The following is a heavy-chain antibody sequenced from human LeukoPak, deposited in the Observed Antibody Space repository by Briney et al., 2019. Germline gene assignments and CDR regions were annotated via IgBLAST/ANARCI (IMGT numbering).Heavy chain of an antibody. CDR3: ARDLDAFDI. CDR1: GFTFSDYY. V-gene: IGHV3-7*03. Sequence: QAGGSLRLSCAASGFTFSDYYMSWIRQAPGKGLEWVANIKQDGSEKYYVDSVKGRFTISRDNAKNSLYLQMNSLRAEDTAVYYCARDLDAFDIWGQGTMVTVSS. J-gene: IGHJ3*02. CDR2: IKQDGSEK.